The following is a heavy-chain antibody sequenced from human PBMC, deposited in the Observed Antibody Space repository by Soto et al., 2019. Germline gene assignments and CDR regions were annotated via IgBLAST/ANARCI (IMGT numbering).Heavy chain of an antibody. Sequence: SETLSLTCTVSGDSISSYYWTWIRQPPGKGLEWIAFIYYGGSTNYNPSLKSRVTISVDTSKNQFSLKLSSVTAADTAVYYCARRYGGNFDYWGQGTLVTVSS. D-gene: IGHD3-16*01. CDR1: GDSISSYY. CDR2: IYYGGST. CDR3: ARRYGGNFDY. J-gene: IGHJ4*02. V-gene: IGHV4-59*01.